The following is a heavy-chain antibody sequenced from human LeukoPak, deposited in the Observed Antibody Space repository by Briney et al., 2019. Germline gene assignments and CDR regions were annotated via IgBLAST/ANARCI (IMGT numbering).Heavy chain of an antibody. V-gene: IGHV4-59*12. CDR1: GGSISSYY. J-gene: IGHJ4*02. Sequence: PSETLSLTCTVSGGSISSYYWSWIRQPPGKGLEWIGYIYYSGSTNYNPSLKSRVTISVDTSKNQFSLKLTSVTGADTAVYYCAGERGEEYSSGWYKRNYFDNWGQGIRVTVSS. D-gene: IGHD6-19*01. CDR2: IYYSGST. CDR3: AGERGEEYSSGWYKRNYFDN.